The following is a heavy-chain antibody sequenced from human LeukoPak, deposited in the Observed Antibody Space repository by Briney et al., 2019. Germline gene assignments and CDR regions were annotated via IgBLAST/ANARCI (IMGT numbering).Heavy chain of an antibody. Sequence: GGSLRLSCAASGFIFSSYAMSWVRQAPGKGLEWVSAISDTGATTYDADSVKGRFTISRDNSRSTLYLQMNSLRAEDTALYYCAKDTSIGRYCTNGVCSPFDYWGQGTLVTVSS. CDR3: AKDTSIGRYCTNGVCSPFDY. J-gene: IGHJ4*02. D-gene: IGHD2-8*01. CDR2: ISDTGATT. V-gene: IGHV3-23*01. CDR1: GFIFSSYA.